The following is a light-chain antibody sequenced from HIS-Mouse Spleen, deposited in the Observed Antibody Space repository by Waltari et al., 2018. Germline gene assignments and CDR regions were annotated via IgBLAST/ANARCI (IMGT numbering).Light chain of an antibody. CDR2: EVS. J-gene: IGLJ2*01. V-gene: IGLV2-8*01. Sequence: QSALTQPPSASGSPGQSCTISCTGTSSDVGGYNYVAWYQQHPGKAPKLMIYEVSKRPSGVPDRFSGSKSGNTASLTVSGLQAEDEADYYCSSYAGSNNLVFGGGTKLTVL. CDR1: SSDVGGYNY. CDR3: SSYAGSNNLV.